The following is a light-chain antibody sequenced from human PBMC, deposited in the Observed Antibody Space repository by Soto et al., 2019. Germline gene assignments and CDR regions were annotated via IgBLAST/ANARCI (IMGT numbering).Light chain of an antibody. CDR3: MQASHLPYT. CDR2: KTS. CDR1: QSLLNNDGNTY. J-gene: IGKJ2*01. Sequence: DIVLTQTPLSSPVTLGEPASISCRSSQSLLNNDGNTYLSWLHQRPGQPPRVLIYKTSQRFSGVPDRFSGSGAGTDFTLKISRVEVEDVGVYYCMQASHLPYTFGQGTMLEI. V-gene: IGKV2-24*01.